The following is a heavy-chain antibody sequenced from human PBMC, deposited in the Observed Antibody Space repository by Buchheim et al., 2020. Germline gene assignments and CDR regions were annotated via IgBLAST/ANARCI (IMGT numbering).Heavy chain of an antibody. J-gene: IGHJ5*02. CDR1: GDSITSGYNY. CDR3: VRSGMILFWFDP. Sequence: QVQLQESGPGLVKPSQTLSLTCTASGDSITSGYNYWNWIRQPAGKGPEWIGRIHKAGSTNYNTSLKSRATITVAKSKNQFSLDLSSVTAADTAVYYCVRSGMILFWFDPWGPGTL. CDR2: IHKAGST. D-gene: IGHD2-15*01. V-gene: IGHV4-61*02.